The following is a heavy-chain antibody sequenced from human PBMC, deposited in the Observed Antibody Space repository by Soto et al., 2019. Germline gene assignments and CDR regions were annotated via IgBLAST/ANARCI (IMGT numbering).Heavy chain of an antibody. J-gene: IGHJ6*02. CDR2: INHSGST. D-gene: IGHD3-3*01. V-gene: IGHV4-34*01. CDR3: ARASSQYDFWSGYYRLDYYGMDV. Sequence: SETLSLTCAVYGGSFSGYYWIWIRQPPGKGLEWIGEINHSGSTNYNPSLKSRVTISVDTSKNQFSLKLSSVTAADTAVYYCARASSQYDFWSGYYRLDYYGMDVWGQGTTVTVSS. CDR1: GGSFSGYY.